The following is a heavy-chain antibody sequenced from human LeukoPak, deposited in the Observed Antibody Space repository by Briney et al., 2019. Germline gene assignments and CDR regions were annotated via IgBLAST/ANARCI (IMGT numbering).Heavy chain of an antibody. CDR3: ARSDWFDP. Sequence: GGSMRLSCAASGFTLSTYSMNWVRQAPGKGLEWVSSISTSGTYTYYADSVKGRFTVSRDNAKNSLYLQMNSLRAEDTAVYYCARSDWFDPWGQGTLVTVSS. V-gene: IGHV3-21*01. CDR1: GFTLSTYS. J-gene: IGHJ5*02. CDR2: ISTSGTYT.